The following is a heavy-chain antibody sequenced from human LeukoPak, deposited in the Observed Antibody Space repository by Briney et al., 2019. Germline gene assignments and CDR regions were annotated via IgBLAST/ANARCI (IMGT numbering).Heavy chain of an antibody. D-gene: IGHD3-10*01. V-gene: IGHV3-49*03. CDR2: IRSKAYGGTT. J-gene: IGHJ4*02. CDR3: ARAGRGGPVRGVSYGDY. CDR1: GFTFGDYA. Sequence: GGSLRLSCTASGFTFGDYAMSWFRQAPGKGLEWVGFIRSKAYGGTTEYAASVKGRFTISRDDSKSIAYLQMNSLRAEDTAVYYCARAGRGGPVRGVSYGDYWGQGTLVTVSS.